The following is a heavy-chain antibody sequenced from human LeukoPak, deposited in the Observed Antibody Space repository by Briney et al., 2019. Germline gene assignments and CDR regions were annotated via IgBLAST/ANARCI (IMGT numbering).Heavy chain of an antibody. J-gene: IGHJ4*02. CDR1: GGSISSYY. V-gene: IGHV4-4*07. CDR3: ARRNGQDIVPTFRRRYYFDY. D-gene: IGHD5-12*01. CDR2: IYTSGST. Sequence: PSETLSLTCTVSGGSISSYYWSWIRQPAGKGLEWIGRIYTSGSTNYNPSLKSRVTMSADTSKNQFSLKLSSVTAADTAVYYCARRNGQDIVPTFRRRYYFDYWGQGTLVTVSS.